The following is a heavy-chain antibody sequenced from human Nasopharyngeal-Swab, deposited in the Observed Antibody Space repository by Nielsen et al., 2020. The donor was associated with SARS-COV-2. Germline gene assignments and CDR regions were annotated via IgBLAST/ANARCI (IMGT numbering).Heavy chain of an antibody. J-gene: IGHJ3*02. CDR1: GYTFTGYY. CDR3: ARRPATVDDAFDI. Sequence: ASVKVSCKASGYTFTGYYMHWVRQAPGQGLEWMGWINPNSGDTNYAQKFQGRVTMTRDTSISTAYMELSRLRSDDTAVYYCARRPATVDDAFDIWGQGTMVTVSS. D-gene: IGHD4-17*01. V-gene: IGHV1-2*02. CDR2: INPNSGDT.